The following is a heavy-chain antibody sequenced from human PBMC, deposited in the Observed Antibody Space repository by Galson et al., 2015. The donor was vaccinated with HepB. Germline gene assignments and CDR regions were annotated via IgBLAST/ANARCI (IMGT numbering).Heavy chain of an antibody. V-gene: IGHV1-69*05. D-gene: IGHD2-15*01. Sequence: SVKVSCKASGCTFSSYAISWVRQAPGQGLEWMGGIIPIFGKANYAQKFQGRVTITTDESTSTAYMELSSLRSEDTAVYYCASSLGYCSGGICYRLYGMEVWGQGTTLTVS. CDR3: ASSLGYCSGGICYRLYGMEV. J-gene: IGHJ6*02. CDR1: GCTFSSYA. CDR2: IIPIFGKA.